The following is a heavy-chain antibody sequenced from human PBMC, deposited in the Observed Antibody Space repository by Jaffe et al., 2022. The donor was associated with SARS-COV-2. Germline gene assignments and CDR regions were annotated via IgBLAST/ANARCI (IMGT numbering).Heavy chain of an antibody. CDR3: AKDSPILSSSSAYYYGMDV. Sequence: EVQLLESGGGLVQPGGSLRLSCAASGFTFSSYAMSWVRQAPGKGLEWVSAISGSGGSTYYADSVKGRFTISRDNSKNTLYLQMNSLRAEDTAVYYCAKDSPILSSSSAYYYGMDVWGQGTTVTVSS. J-gene: IGHJ6*02. CDR2: ISGSGGST. V-gene: IGHV3-23*01. CDR1: GFTFSSYA. D-gene: IGHD6-6*01.